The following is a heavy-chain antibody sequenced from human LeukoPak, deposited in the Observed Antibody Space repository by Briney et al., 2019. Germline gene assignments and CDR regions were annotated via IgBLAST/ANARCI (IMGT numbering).Heavy chain of an antibody. V-gene: IGHV1-69*13. CDR1: GGTFSSYA. CDR2: IIPIFGTA. J-gene: IGHJ4*02. CDR3: ARGRTYYYGSSGLNQFDY. Sequence: SVKVSCKASGGTFSSYAISWVRQAPGQGLEWMGGIIPIFGTANYAQKFQGRVTITADESTSTAYMELSSLRSEDTAVYYCARGRTYYYGSSGLNQFDYWGQGTLVTVSS. D-gene: IGHD3-22*01.